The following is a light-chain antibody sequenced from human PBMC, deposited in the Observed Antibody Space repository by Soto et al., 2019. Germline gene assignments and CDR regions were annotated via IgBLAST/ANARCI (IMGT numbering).Light chain of an antibody. CDR1: QSISSY. CDR2: AAS. J-gene: IGKJ1*01. V-gene: IGKV1-39*01. CDR3: QHSYSTRWT. Sequence: DIQMTQSPSSLSASVGDRVTITCRASQSISSYLNWYQQKPGKAPKLRIYAASSLQSGVPSRFSGSGSGTDFTLTISSLQPEDFATYYCQHSYSTRWTFGQGTKVEIK.